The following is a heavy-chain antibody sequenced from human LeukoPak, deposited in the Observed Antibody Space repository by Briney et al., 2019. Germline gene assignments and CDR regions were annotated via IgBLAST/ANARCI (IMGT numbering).Heavy chain of an antibody. J-gene: IGHJ6*03. Sequence: GGSLRLSCAASGFTVSSNYMSWVREAPGKGLEGVSVIYSGGSAYYADSAKSRFTISRDNSKNTLYLQMNNLRAEDTAVYYCARDRRERGFREFHYYYYYMDVWGKGTTVTVSS. D-gene: IGHD3-10*01. CDR2: IYSGGSA. CDR3: ARDRRERGFREFHYYYYYMDV. CDR1: GFTVSSNY. V-gene: IGHV3-53*01.